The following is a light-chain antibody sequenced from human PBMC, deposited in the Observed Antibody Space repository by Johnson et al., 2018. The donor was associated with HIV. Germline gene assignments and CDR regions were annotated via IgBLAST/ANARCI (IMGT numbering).Light chain of an antibody. CDR1: SSNIGNNY. V-gene: IGLV1-51*01. CDR2: DNN. Sequence: QPPSVSAAPGQKVTISCSGSSSNIGNNYVSWYQQFPGTAPKLLIYDNNKRPSGIPDRFSGSKSGTSATLGITGLQTGDEADYYCGTWDSSLSAGVFGTGTKVTVL. CDR3: GTWDSSLSAGV. J-gene: IGLJ1*01.